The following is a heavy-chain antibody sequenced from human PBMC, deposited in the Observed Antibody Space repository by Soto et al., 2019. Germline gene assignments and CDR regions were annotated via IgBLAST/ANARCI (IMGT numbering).Heavy chain of an antibody. CDR2: IYPGDSDT. J-gene: IGHJ3*02. Sequence: GESLKISCKGSGYSFTSYWIGWVRQMPGKGLEWMGIIYPGDSDTRYSPSFQGQVTISADKSISTAYLQWSSLKASDTAMYYFARRSAYCSSTSCYYSAFDIWGQGTMVTVSS. CDR3: ARRSAYCSSTSCYYSAFDI. V-gene: IGHV5-51*01. CDR1: GYSFTSYW. D-gene: IGHD2-2*01.